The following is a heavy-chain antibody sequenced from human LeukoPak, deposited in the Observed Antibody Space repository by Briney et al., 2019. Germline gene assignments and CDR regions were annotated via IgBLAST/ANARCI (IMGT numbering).Heavy chain of an antibody. CDR1: GGSFSGYY. J-gene: IGHJ4*02. CDR3: ARAGWYRPFDY. V-gene: IGHV4-34*01. Sequence: SETLSLTCAVYGGSFSGYYWSWIRQPPGKGLEWIGEINHSGSTNYNPSLKSRVTISVDTSKNQFSLKLSSVTAADTAVCYCARAGWYRPFDYWGQGTLVTVSS. D-gene: IGHD6-19*01. CDR2: INHSGST.